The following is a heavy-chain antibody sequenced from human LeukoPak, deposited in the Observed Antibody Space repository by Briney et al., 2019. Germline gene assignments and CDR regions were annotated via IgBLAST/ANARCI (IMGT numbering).Heavy chain of an antibody. Sequence: PGGSLRLSCAASGFTFSRNGMTWVRQAPGKGLEWVSAISGSGGSTYYADSVKGRFTISRDNSKNTLYLQMNSLRAEDTAVYYCARAQYLYSGGSCYSVWGQGTLVTVSS. CDR1: GFTFSRNG. V-gene: IGHV3-23*01. J-gene: IGHJ4*02. CDR2: ISGSGGST. D-gene: IGHD2-15*01. CDR3: ARAQYLYSGGSCYSV.